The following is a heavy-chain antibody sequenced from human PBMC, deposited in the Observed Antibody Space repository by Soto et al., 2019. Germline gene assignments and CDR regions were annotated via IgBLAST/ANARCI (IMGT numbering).Heavy chain of an antibody. CDR3: ARSADLYFDY. CDR2: IYYSGST. CDR1: GGSISSYY. J-gene: IGHJ4*02. V-gene: IGHV4-59*08. Sequence: ETLSLTCTVSGGSISSYYWSWIRQPPGKGLEWIGYIYYSGSTNYNPSLKSRVTISVDTSKNQFSLKLSSVTAADTAVYYCARSADLYFDYWGQGTLVTVSS.